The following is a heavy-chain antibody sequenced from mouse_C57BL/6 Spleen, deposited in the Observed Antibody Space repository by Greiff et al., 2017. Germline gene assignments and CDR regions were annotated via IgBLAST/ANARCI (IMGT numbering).Heavy chain of an antibody. CDR1: GYAFSSSW. CDR3: ATAERANYNGSSPYYFDY. J-gene: IGHJ2*01. Sequence: QVQLQQSGPELVKPGASVKISCKASGYAFSSSWMNWVKQRPGKGLEWIGRIYPGDGDTNYNGKFKSKATLTVDKPSSTASMQLSSLTSEDSAVYYCATAERANYNGSSPYYFDYWGQGTTLTVSS. D-gene: IGHD1-1*01. CDR2: IYPGDGDT. V-gene: IGHV1-82*01.